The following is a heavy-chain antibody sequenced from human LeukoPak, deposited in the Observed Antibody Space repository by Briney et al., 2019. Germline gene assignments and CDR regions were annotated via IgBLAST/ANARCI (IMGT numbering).Heavy chain of an antibody. CDR2: IYYSGST. CDR3: ARFIAARSLAFDI. Sequence: PSETLSLTCTVSGGSISSYYWSWIRQPPGKGLEWIGYIYYSGSTNYNPSLKSRVTISVDTSKNQFSLKLSSVTAADTAVYYCARFIAARSLAFDIWGQGTMVTVSS. D-gene: IGHD6-6*01. CDR1: GGSISSYY. V-gene: IGHV4-59*01. J-gene: IGHJ3*02.